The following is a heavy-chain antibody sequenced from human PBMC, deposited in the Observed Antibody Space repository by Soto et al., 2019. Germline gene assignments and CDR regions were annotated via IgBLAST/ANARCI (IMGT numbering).Heavy chain of an antibody. Sequence: GGSLRLSCAASGFIFSSYGMHWVRQAPGKGLEWVAVIWYNGRNELYSESVKGRFTISRDNSKNTLYLQMNSLRVEDTAVYYCPSWVVGSYSAIFGIACPLGMGVWGQGTTVTVSS. V-gene: IGHV3-33*01. J-gene: IGHJ6*02. D-gene: IGHD3-3*01. CDR2: IWYNGRNE. CDR1: GFIFSSYG. CDR3: PSWVVGSYSAIFGIACPLGMGV.